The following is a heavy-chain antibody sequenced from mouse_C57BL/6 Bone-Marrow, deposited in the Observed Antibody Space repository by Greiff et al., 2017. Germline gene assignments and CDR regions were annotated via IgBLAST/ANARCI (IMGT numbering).Heavy chain of an antibody. Sequence: QVQLQQSGPELVKPGASVKISCKASGYAFSSSWMNWVKQRPGKGLEWIGRIYPGDGDTNYNGKFKGNATLTADKSSSTAYMQRSSLTSEDSAVYFCARDDYDEGNAMDYWGQGTSVTVSS. J-gene: IGHJ4*01. D-gene: IGHD2-4*01. V-gene: IGHV1-82*01. CDR1: GYAFSSSW. CDR2: IYPGDGDT. CDR3: ARDDYDEGNAMDY.